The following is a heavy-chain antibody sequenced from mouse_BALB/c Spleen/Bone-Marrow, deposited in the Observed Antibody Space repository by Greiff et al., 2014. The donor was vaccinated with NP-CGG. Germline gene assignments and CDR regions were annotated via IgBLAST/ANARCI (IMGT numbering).Heavy chain of an antibody. D-gene: IGHD2-2*01. CDR1: GFTFSSFG. J-gene: IGHJ4*01. Sequence: EVHLVESGGGLVQPGGSRKLSCAASGFTFSSFGMHWVRQAPEKGLEWVAYISSGSSTIYYADTVKGRSTISRDNPKNTLFLQMTSLRSEDTAMYYCARYGYYDAMDYWGQGTSVTVSS. V-gene: IGHV5-17*02. CDR3: ARYGYYDAMDY. CDR2: ISSGSSTI.